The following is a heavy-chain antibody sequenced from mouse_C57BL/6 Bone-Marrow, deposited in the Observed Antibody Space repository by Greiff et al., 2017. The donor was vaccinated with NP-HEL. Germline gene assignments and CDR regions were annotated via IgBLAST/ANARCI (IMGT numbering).Heavy chain of an antibody. CDR2: IDPNSGGT. Sequence: VQLQQPGAELVKPGASVKLSCKASGYTFTSYWMHWVKQRPGRGLEWIGRIDPNSGGTKYNEQFKSKATLTVDKPSSPAYMQLSSLTSEDSSVYYCARTDYYGSGYFDYWGKGTTLTVSS. J-gene: IGHJ2*01. CDR1: GYTFTSYW. CDR3: ARTDYYGSGYFDY. D-gene: IGHD1-1*01. V-gene: IGHV1-72*01.